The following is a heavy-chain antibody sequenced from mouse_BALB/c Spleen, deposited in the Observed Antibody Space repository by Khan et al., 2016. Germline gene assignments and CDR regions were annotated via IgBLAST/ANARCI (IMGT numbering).Heavy chain of an antibody. CDR1: GFTFSSYT. J-gene: IGHJ3*01. Sequence: EVELVESGGGVVKPGGSLKVSCAASGFTFSSYTMSWVRQNPEKRLEWVATISSGGSYTYYPDSVKGRFTISRDTAQNTLYLQMSSLKSEDTAMFYCTRDDYFPYWGQGTLVTVSA. D-gene: IGHD2-4*01. CDR3: TRDDYFPY. V-gene: IGHV5-6-4*01. CDR2: ISSGGSYT.